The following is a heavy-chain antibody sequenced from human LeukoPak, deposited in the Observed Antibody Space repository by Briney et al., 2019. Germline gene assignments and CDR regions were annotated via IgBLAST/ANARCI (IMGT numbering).Heavy chain of an antibody. J-gene: IGHJ5*02. CDR3: ARGRGDPIHRAHNWFDP. V-gene: IGHV1-8*01. D-gene: IGHD2-21*01. CDR2: MDPNSGNT. CDR1: GYTFTSYD. Sequence: GASVRVSCKASGYTFTSYDINWVRQATGQGLEWMGWMDPNSGNTGYAQKFQGRVTMTRNTSISTAYMELSSLRSEDTAVYYCARGRGDPIHRAHNWFDPWGQGTLVTVSS.